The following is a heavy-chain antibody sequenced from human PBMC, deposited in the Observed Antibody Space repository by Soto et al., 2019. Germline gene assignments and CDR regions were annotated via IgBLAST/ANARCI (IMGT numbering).Heavy chain of an antibody. CDR1: GYTFTTYA. D-gene: IGHD3-10*01. Sequence: QVQLVQSGAEVKKPGASVKVSCKTSGYTFTTYAMHWVRQAPGQRLEWMGWINAGGGDTKYSQRFQGRVTISRDTSASTVYMELSSLTPEDTAVYYGARVRVVRGVTTSVPHDFWGQGTLVTVSS. J-gene: IGHJ4*02. CDR3: ARVRVVRGVTTSVPHDF. CDR2: INAGGGDT. V-gene: IGHV1-3*01.